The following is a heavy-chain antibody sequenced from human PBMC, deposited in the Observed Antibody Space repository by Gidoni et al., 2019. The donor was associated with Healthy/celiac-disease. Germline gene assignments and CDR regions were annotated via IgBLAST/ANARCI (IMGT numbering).Heavy chain of an antibody. CDR1: GVTFSSYS. Sequence: EVQLVETGGGLVKPGGSLRLSCAASGVTFSSYSMNLVRPAPGKGLERVSSISSSRSYIYYADSVKGRFTLSRAHAKNSLYLQVSSLRAEDTAVYYCARGLAVAGTTVSPKYYSGMAVWGQGTTVTVSS. D-gene: IGHD6-19*01. J-gene: IGHJ6*02. V-gene: IGHV3-21*01. CDR2: ISSSRSYI. CDR3: ARGLAVAGTTVSPKYYSGMAV.